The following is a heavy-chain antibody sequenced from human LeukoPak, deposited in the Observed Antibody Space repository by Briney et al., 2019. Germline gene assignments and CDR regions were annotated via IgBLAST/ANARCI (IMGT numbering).Heavy chain of an antibody. D-gene: IGHD1-1*01. Sequence: PGGSLRLPCASSGYTLCRYEMTWVRQAPGKGLEWVSYISSSGSTIYYADSVKGRFTISRDNAKNSLYLQMNSLRAEDTAVYYCARGTYVFYTWGQRTMFTVSS. CDR1: GYTLCRYE. V-gene: IGHV3-48*03. CDR3: ARGTYVFYT. CDR2: ISSSGSTI. J-gene: IGHJ3*02.